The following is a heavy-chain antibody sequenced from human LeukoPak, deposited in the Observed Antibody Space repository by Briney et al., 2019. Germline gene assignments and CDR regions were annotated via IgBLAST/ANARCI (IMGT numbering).Heavy chain of an antibody. CDR2: IYYSGST. V-gene: IGHV4-59*12. D-gene: IGHD5-18*01. CDR1: GGSISSYY. CDR3: ARGWIQLWLRYFDY. J-gene: IGHJ4*02. Sequence: SETLSLTCTVSGGSISSYYWSWIRQPPGKGLEWIGYIYYSGSTNYNPSLKSRVTISVDTSKNQSSLKLSSVTAADTAVYYCARGWIQLWLRYFDYWGQGTLVTVSS.